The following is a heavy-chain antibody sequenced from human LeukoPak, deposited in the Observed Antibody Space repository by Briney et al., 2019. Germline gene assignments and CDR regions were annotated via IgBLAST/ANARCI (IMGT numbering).Heavy chain of an antibody. CDR3: ARGPNCSGGSCYYDDAFDI. J-gene: IGHJ3*02. CDR1: GGSFSGYY. Sequence: SETLSLTCADYGGSFSGYYWSWIRQPPGKGLEWIGEINHSGSTNYNPSLKSRVTISVDTSKNQFSLKLSSVTAADTAVYYCARGPNCSGGSCYYDDAFDIWGQGTMVTVSS. V-gene: IGHV4-34*01. CDR2: INHSGST. D-gene: IGHD2-15*01.